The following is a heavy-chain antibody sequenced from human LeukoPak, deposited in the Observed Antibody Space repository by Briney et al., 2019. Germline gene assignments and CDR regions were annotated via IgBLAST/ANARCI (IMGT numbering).Heavy chain of an antibody. CDR2: TYHRSKWYD. Sequence: SQTLSLTCGISGDSVSSNNGAWNWIRQSPSRGLEWPGRTYHRSKWYDDYAGSVQGRITISPDTSKNQFSLHLYSVTPEDTAVYYCARDVGTSGCDYWGQGTLVTVSS. D-gene: IGHD6-19*01. J-gene: IGHJ4*02. CDR3: ARDVGTSGCDY. CDR1: GDSVSSNNGA. V-gene: IGHV6-1*01.